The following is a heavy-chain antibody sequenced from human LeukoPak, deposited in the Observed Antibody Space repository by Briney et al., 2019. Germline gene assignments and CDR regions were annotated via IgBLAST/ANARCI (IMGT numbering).Heavy chain of an antibody. Sequence: GGSLRLSCAASGFTFSSYGMHWVRQAPGKGLEWVAVISYDGSNKYYADSVRGRFTISRDNSKNTLYLQMNSLRAEDTAVYYCAKAALRYCSSSSCYRLDYWGQGTLVTLSS. J-gene: IGHJ4*02. V-gene: IGHV3-30*18. D-gene: IGHD2-2*01. CDR1: GFTFSSYG. CDR2: ISYDGSNK. CDR3: AKAALRYCSSSSCYRLDY.